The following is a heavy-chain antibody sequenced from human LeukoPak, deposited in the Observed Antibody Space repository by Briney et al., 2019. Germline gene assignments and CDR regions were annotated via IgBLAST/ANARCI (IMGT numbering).Heavy chain of an antibody. V-gene: IGHV3-9*01. J-gene: IGHJ4*02. CDR2: ISWNSGSI. Sequence: GGSLRLSCAASGFTFDDYAMHWVRQAPGKGLEWVAGISWNSGSIGYADSVKGRFTISRDNAKNSLYLQMNSLRAEDTALYYCAKVGIAAAGTVGTFDYWGQGTLVTVSS. CDR1: GFTFDDYA. D-gene: IGHD6-13*01. CDR3: AKVGIAAAGTVGTFDY.